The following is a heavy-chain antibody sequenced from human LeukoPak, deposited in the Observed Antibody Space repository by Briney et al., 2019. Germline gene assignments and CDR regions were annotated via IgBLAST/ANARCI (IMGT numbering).Heavy chain of an antibody. J-gene: IGHJ4*02. CDR2: ISAYNGNT. D-gene: IGHD6-19*01. CDR3: ARDRSSGWYREFDY. V-gene: IGHV1-18*04. CDR1: GYGFTSYG. Sequence: GASVKVSCKASGYGFTSYGISCVRQAPGQGLEWMGWISAYNGNTNYAQKLQGRVTMTTDTSTSTAYMELRSLRSDDTAVYYCARDRSSGWYREFDYWGQGTLVTVSS.